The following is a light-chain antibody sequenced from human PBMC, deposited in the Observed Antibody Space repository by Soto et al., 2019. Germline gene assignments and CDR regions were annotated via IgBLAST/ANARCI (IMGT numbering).Light chain of an antibody. J-gene: IGKJ4*01. CDR1: QSISSW. CDR3: QQYKSFSLT. Sequence: DIQMTQSPSTLSASVGDRVTITCRASQSISSWLAWYQQKPGKAPKLLIYKMSNLESGVPSRFSGSGSGTELSLTISSLQPDDFATYYCQQYKSFSLTFGGGTRVEVK. CDR2: KMS. V-gene: IGKV1-5*03.